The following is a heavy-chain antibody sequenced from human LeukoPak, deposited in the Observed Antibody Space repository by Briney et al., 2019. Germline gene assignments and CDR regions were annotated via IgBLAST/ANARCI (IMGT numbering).Heavy chain of an antibody. V-gene: IGHV4-59*08. CDR2: IYYSGST. CDR1: GGSISSYY. CDR3: ARHAFSDDAFDI. Sequence: PLETLSLTCTVSGGSISSYYWSWIRQPPGKGLEWIGYIYYSGSTNYNPSLKSRVTISVDTSKNQFSLKLSSVTAADTAVYYCARHAFSDDAFDIWGQGTMVTVSS. J-gene: IGHJ3*02.